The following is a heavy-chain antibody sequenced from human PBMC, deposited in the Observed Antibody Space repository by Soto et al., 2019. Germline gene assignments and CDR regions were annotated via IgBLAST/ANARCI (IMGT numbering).Heavy chain of an antibody. CDR1: GFTFSSSG. D-gene: IGHD6-13*01. Sequence: QVQLVESGGGAVQPGRSLRLSCAASGFTFSSSGMHWVRQAPGKGLEWVAMISYDGDKTYYADSVKGRFTISRDTSKNTLYLQMDSLRVDDTALYYCAKDWGSSSWYNWFDPWGQGTLVTVSS. V-gene: IGHV3-30*18. J-gene: IGHJ5*02. CDR2: ISYDGDKT. CDR3: AKDWGSSSWYNWFDP.